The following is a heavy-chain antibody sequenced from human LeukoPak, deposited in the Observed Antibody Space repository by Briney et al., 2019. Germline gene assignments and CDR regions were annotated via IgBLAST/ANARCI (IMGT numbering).Heavy chain of an antibody. J-gene: IGHJ4*02. CDR1: GGSISNYY. D-gene: IGHD1-26*01. CDR2: IYYSGNT. CDR3: ARRRSGSYSFDY. V-gene: IGHV4-39*01. Sequence: SETLSLTCTVSGGSISNYYWGWIRQAPGKGLEWIGSIYYSGNTYYNSSLKSRVTISLDTSKNQFSLNLFSVTAADTAVYYCARRRSGSYSFDYWGQGTLVTVSS.